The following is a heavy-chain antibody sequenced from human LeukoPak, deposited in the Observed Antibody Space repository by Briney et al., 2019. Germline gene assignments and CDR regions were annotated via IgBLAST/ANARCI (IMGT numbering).Heavy chain of an antibody. CDR1: GGSISSYY. CDR3: ARGWFGELAPFDY. CDR2: IYSSGTT. J-gene: IGHJ4*02. D-gene: IGHD3-10*01. Sequence: SETLSLTCTVSGGSISSYYWSWIRQPAGKGLEWIGRIYSSGTTNYSPSLKSRVTISVDTSKNQFSLKLSSVTAADTAVYYCARGWFGELAPFDYWGQGTLVTVSS. V-gene: IGHV4-4*07.